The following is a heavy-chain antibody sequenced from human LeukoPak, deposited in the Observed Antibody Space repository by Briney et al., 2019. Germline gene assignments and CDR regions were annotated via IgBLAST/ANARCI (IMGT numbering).Heavy chain of an antibody. Sequence: SETLSLTCTVSGGSISSYYWSWIRQPPGKGLEWIGNIYTSGSTNYNPSLKSRVTISVDTSKNQFSLKLSSVTAADTAVYYCARRTLYYDFWSGSHPGAFDIWGQGTMVTVSS. CDR2: IYTSGST. CDR3: ARRTLYYDFWSGSHPGAFDI. D-gene: IGHD3-3*01. V-gene: IGHV4-4*09. J-gene: IGHJ3*02. CDR1: GGSISSYY.